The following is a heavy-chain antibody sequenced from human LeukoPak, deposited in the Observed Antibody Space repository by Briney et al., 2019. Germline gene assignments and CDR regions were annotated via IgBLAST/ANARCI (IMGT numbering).Heavy chain of an antibody. Sequence: GGSLRLSCAASGFTFSSYAMHWVRQAPGKGLEWVAVISYDGSNKYYADSVKGRFTISRDNSKNTLYLQMNSLKTEDTAMYYCTRRLDGSGSSGYFDYWGQGTLVTVSS. CDR2: ISYDGSNK. CDR3: TRRLDGSGSSGYFDY. D-gene: IGHD3-10*01. V-gene: IGHV3-30-3*01. J-gene: IGHJ4*02. CDR1: GFTFSSYA.